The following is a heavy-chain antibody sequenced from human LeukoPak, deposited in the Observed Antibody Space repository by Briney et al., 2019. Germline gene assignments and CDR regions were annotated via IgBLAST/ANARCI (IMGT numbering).Heavy chain of an antibody. CDR3: ARGRSDCSSTSCYRYYYYGMDV. J-gene: IGHJ6*04. CDR1: GGTFSSYA. CDR2: IIPIFGTA. V-gene: IGHV1-69*13. D-gene: IGHD2-2*01. Sequence: SVKVSCKASGGTFSSYAISWVRQAPGQGLKWMGGIIPIFGTANYAQKFQGRVTITADESTSTAYMELSSLRSEDTAVYYCARGRSDCSSTSCYRYYYYGMDVWGKGTTVTVSS.